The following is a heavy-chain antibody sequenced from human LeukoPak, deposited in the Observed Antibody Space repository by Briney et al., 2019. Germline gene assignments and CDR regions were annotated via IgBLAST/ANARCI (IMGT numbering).Heavy chain of an antibody. CDR1: GFTFSNYA. J-gene: IGHJ6*03. CDR3: ARGSRAIVATKFARGRYMDV. Sequence: GGSLRLSCAASGFTFSNYAIHWVRQAPGKGLERVAVISHDGSNKYYADSVKGRFTISRDNSKNTLYLQMNSLRTEDTAVYYCARGSRAIVATKFARGRYMDVWGKGTTVTVSS. CDR2: ISHDGSNK. D-gene: IGHD5-12*01. V-gene: IGHV3-30*04.